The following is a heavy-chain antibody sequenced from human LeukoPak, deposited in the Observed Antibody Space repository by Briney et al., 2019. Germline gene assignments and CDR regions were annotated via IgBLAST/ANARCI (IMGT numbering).Heavy chain of an antibody. CDR3: ARWRDFYGSGTSFFDC. V-gene: IGHV1-8*01. CDR2: VSPNVCYT. J-gene: IGHJ4*02. D-gene: IGHD3-10*01. Sequence: ASVKVSCKPSEHPFTTSDINWGGQAAGQGLGGRGWVSPNVCYTFFAQRFQGGVTLTRNTSIGTVYMELSSLSSEDTAVYYCARWRDFYGSGTSFFDCWGQGTLVTVSS. CDR1: EHPFTTSD.